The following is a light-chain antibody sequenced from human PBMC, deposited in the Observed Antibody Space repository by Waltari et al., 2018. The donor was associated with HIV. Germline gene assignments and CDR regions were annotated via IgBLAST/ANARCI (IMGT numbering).Light chain of an antibody. CDR3: CSSAGGHSL. Sequence: QSALTPPRSVSGSPGQSVTFSCTGVSSDVDGYNFVSWYQQHPGKAPKLLIYDFNKRPSGVPDRFSGSKSGNTASLTISGLQAEDEADYYCCSSAGGHSLFETGTKVTVL. CDR1: SSDVDGYNF. CDR2: DFN. J-gene: IGLJ1*01. V-gene: IGLV2-11*01.